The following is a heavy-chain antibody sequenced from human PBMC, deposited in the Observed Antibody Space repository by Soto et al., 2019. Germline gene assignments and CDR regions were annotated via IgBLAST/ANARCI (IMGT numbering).Heavy chain of an antibody. V-gene: IGHV1-8*02. D-gene: IGHD1-20*01. J-gene: IGHJ5*02. CDR3: AREVSGWFDP. CDR2: MNPNSANT. CDR1: GYTFTSYG. Sequence: ASVKVSCKASGYTFTSYGISWVRQAPGQGLEWMGWMNPNSANTGYAQKFQGRVTMTRNTSISTAYMELSSLRSEDTAVYYCAREVSGWFDPWGQGTLVTVSS.